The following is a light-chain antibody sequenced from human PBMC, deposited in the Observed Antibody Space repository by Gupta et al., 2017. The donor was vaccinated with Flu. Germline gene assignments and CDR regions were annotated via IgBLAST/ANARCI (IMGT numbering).Light chain of an antibody. CDR2: DAS. CDR1: QSVSSNF. V-gene: IGKV3D-20*01. Sequence: EIVLTQSPATLSLSPGERSTLSCGASQSVSSNFLAGYQQKPGLAPRLLIYDASSRATGIPDRFSGSGSGTDFTLTINRLEPEDFAVYYCQQYGSSPLYTFGQGTTVEIK. CDR3: QQYGSSPLYT. J-gene: IGKJ2*01.